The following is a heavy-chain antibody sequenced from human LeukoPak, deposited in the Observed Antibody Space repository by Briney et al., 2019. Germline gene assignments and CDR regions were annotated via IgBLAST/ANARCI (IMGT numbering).Heavy chain of an antibody. CDR2: LTSGGGSP. Sequence: PGGSLRLSCAASGFTFSSYGMSWFRQAPGKGLDGVSGLTSGGGSPYYTDSVKGRFTVSRDNSKNTLYLQMNSLRAEDTALYYCARRATSSYWYFDLWGRGTLVTVSS. J-gene: IGHJ2*01. V-gene: IGHV3-23*01. D-gene: IGHD1-26*01. CDR1: GFTFSSYG. CDR3: ARRATSSYWYFDL.